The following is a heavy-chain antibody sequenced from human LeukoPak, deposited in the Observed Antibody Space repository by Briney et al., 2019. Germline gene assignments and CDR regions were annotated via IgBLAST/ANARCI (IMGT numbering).Heavy chain of an antibody. CDR2: IYHSGNT. CDR1: GRSISSSSYY. CDR3: ASDYGDYSVDY. V-gene: IGHV4-39*01. J-gene: IGHJ4*02. D-gene: IGHD4-17*01. Sequence: PSETLSLTCTVSGRSISSSSYYWGWIRQPPGKGLEWIGNIYHSGNTYYSPSLKSRVTISVDTSKNQFSLSLSSVTAADTAVYYGASDYGDYSVDYWGQGTLVTASS.